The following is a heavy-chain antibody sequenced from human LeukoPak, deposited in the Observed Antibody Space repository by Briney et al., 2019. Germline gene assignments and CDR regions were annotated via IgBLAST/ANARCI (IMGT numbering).Heavy chain of an antibody. V-gene: IGHV3-23*01. J-gene: IGHJ4*02. D-gene: IGHD2-21*02. CDR2: ISGSGGST. CDR3: AKERVGVTAIWDFDY. CDR1: GFTFSSYA. Sequence: GGSLRLSCAASGFTFSSYAMSWVRQAPGKGLEWVSAISGSGGSTYYADSVKGWFTISRDNSKNTLYLQMNSLRAEDTAVYYCAKERVGVTAIWDFDYWGQGTLVTVSS.